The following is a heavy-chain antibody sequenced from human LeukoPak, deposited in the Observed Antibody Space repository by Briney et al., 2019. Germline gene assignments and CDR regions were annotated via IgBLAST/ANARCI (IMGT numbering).Heavy chain of an antibody. CDR1: GYSFTSYW. V-gene: IGHV5-51*01. J-gene: IGHJ3*01. CDR2: IYPGDSDT. D-gene: IGHD2-2*01. CDR3: ASQDLIIIPASMGRAFDV. Sequence: GESLKISCQGSGYSFTSYWIAWVPQMPGKGLEWMGIIYPGDSDTKYNPSFQGQVTISVDKSISTAYLQWSSLKASDTAMYYCASQDLIIIPASMGRAFDVWGRGTMVTVSS.